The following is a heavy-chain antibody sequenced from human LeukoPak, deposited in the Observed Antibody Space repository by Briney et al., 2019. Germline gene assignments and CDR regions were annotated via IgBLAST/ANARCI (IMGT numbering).Heavy chain of an antibody. CDR3: ARGTLILTGHTPYTLSFDY. V-gene: IGHV3-30-3*01. D-gene: IGHD3-9*01. CDR1: GFTFSSYA. J-gene: IGHJ4*02. CDR2: ISYDGSNK. Sequence: PGGSLRLSCAASGFTFSSYAMHWVRQAPGKGLEWVAVISYDGSNKYYADSVKGRFTISRDNSKNTLYLQMNSLRAEDTAVYYCARGTLILTGHTPYTLSFDYWGQGTLVTVSS.